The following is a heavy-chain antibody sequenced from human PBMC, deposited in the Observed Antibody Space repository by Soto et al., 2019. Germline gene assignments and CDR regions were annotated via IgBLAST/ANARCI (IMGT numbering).Heavy chain of an antibody. V-gene: IGHV4-4*02. Sequence: QVQLQESGPGLVKPSGTLSLTCAVSGDSISSSKRWTWVRQPPGKGLEWIGEIFHSGSTNYNPSLKSRVTISVDKSKNQLSLKLSSVTAADTAVYYCAYSTGWYRHDIWGQGTLVAVSS. CDR3: AYSTGWYRHDI. D-gene: IGHD6-19*01. CDR2: IFHSGST. J-gene: IGHJ3*02. CDR1: GDSISSSKR.